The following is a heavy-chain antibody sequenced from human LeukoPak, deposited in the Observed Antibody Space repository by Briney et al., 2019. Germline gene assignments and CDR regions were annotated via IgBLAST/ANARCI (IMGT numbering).Heavy chain of an antibody. CDR2: TSGGHGGT. V-gene: IGHV3-23*01. J-gene: IGHJ4*02. D-gene: IGHD1/OR15-1a*01. Sequence: QPGGSLRLSCAASGFTFSSYAMSWVRQAPGKGLEWVSSTSGGHGGTYYADSVKGRFTISRDDSKNTLYLQVNSLRAEDTAVYYCAKGQYASGWNSGNYWGQGTLVTVSS. CDR3: AKGQYASGWNSGNY. CDR1: GFTFSSYA.